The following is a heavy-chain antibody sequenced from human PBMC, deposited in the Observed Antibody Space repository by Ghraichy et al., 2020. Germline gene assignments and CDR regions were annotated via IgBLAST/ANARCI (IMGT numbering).Heavy chain of an antibody. CDR2: ISWNSGSI. J-gene: IGHJ4*02. D-gene: IGHD3-10*01. CDR1: GFTFDDYA. Sequence: GGSLRLSCAASGFTFDDYAMHWVRQAPGKGLEWVSGISWNSGSIGYADSVKGRFTISRDNAKNSLYLQMNSLRAEDTALYYCAKESTMSRGFDYWGQGTLVTVSS. CDR3: AKESTMSRGFDY. V-gene: IGHV3-9*01.